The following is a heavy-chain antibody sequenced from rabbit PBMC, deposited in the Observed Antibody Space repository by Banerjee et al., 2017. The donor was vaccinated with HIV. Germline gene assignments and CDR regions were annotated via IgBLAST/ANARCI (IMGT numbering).Heavy chain of an antibody. CDR2: IYPGIGT. D-gene: IGHD4-2*01. CDR1: GSDISSYA. CDR3: ARSYAGYADTSLNL. Sequence: QEQLKESGGGLVTPAGTLTLTCTASGSDISSYAISWVRQAPGKGLEWIGRIYPGIGTDYASWAKGRFTISRTSSTTVALQMTTLTAADTATYFCARSYAGYADTSLNLWGPGTLVTVS. V-gene: IGHV1S45*01. J-gene: IGHJ4*01.